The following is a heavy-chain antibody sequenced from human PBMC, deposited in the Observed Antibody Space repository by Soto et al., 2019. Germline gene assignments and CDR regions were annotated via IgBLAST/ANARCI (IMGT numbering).Heavy chain of an antibody. D-gene: IGHD6-13*01. CDR1: VGSISSGGYY. V-gene: IGHV4-31*03. Sequence: NPSETLSLTCTVSVGSISSGGYYWSWILQHPGKGLEWIGYIYYSGSTYYNPSLKSRVTISVDTSKNQFSLKLSSVTAADTAVYYCARDLFGSSWYNWFDPWGQGTLVSVSS. J-gene: IGHJ5*02. CDR3: ARDLFGSSWYNWFDP. CDR2: IYYSGST.